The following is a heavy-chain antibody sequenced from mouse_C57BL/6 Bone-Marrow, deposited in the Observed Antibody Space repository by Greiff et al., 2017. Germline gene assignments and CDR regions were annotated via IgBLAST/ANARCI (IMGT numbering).Heavy chain of an antibody. Sequence: CAPGGVDFSRYWMSWVRRAPGKGLAWIGEINPASSTINYSPSLKDKFIISRENAKNTLYLQMSKVRSEDTALYYWASNPPAYRGQGTLVT. CDR1: GVDFSRYW. V-gene: IGHV4-1*01. CDR3: ASNPPAY. D-gene: IGHD6-1*01. CDR2: INPASSTI. J-gene: IGHJ3*01.